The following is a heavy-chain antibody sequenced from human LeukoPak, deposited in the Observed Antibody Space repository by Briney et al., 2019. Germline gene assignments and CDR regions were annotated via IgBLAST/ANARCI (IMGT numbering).Heavy chain of an antibody. CDR1: GFTFSSYS. D-gene: IGHD2-2*01. J-gene: IGHJ4*02. CDR2: ISSSSSYI. Sequence: GGSLRLSCAASGFTFSSYSMNWVRQAPGKGLEWVSSISSSSSYIYYADSVKGRFTISRDNAKNSLYLQMNSLRAEDTAVYYCARHHRSVPAALDYWGQGTLVTVSS. V-gene: IGHV3-21*04. CDR3: ARHHRSVPAALDY.